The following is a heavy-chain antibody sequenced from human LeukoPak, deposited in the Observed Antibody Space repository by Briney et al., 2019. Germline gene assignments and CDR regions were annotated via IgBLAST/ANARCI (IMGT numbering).Heavy chain of an antibody. CDR3: ARGDGWFGELLNFDN. D-gene: IGHD3-10*01. Sequence: GGSLRLSCAASGFTFSSYSMNWVRQAPGKGLEWVSYISSSSTIYYADSVRGRFTISRDNAKNSLYLQMNSLRDEDTAVYYCARGDGWFGELLNFDNWGQGTLVTVPS. CDR1: GFTFSSYS. CDR2: ISSSSTI. V-gene: IGHV3-48*02. J-gene: IGHJ4*02.